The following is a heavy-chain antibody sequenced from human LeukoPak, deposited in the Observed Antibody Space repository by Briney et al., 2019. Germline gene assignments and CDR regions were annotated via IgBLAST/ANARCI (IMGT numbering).Heavy chain of an antibody. D-gene: IGHD3-22*01. CDR1: GYTFTGYY. V-gene: IGHV1-2*02. J-gene: IGHJ4*02. Sequence: GASVKVSCKASGYTFTGYYMHWVRQAPGQGLEWMGWINPNSGGTNYAQKFQGRVTMTRDTSISTAYMELSRLRSDDTAVYYCARYYYDSSGYYSVLFAYWGQGTLVTVSS. CDR3: ARYYYDSSGYYSVLFAY. CDR2: INPNSGGT.